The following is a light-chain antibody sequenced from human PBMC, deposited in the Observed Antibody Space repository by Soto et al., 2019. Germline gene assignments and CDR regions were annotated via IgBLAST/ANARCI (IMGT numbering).Light chain of an antibody. CDR2: GAS. V-gene: IGKV1-6*02. J-gene: IGKJ2*01. Sequence: AIQLTQSPSSLSASVGDRVTITCRASQDIRDELDWYQQKPGKAPKLLIYGASSLHSGVPSRFSGSGSGTDFTLTISSLQPEDFATYYCLQDYFYPYTFGQGTQLEMK. CDR1: QDIRDE. CDR3: LQDYFYPYT.